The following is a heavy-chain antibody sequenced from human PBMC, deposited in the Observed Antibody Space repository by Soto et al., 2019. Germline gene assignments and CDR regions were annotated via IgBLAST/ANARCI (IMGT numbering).Heavy chain of an antibody. CDR1: GGSMSSEGYY. D-gene: IGHD3-16*01. V-gene: IGHV4-31*03. CDR2: IYYSGLT. CDR3: AYLRGFTGYPGD. J-gene: IGHJ4*02. Sequence: QVQLQESGPGLVKPSQTLSLTCTVSGGSMSSEGYYWSWIRQHPGKVLEWIGYIYYSGLTDYNPSLRNRLTISGDKSENEFYLKMRSVTAADTAVYYCAYLRGFTGYPGDCGQRTLVTVSS.